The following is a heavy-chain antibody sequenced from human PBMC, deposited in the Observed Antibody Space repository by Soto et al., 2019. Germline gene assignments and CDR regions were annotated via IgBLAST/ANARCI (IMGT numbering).Heavy chain of an antibody. V-gene: IGHV3-30-3*01. Sequence: TGKGLEWGAVISYDGSNKYYADSVKGRFTISRDNSKNTLYLQMNSLRAEDTAVYYWARDYATFFFQAEDGIRDVRSVSAFLLNRSSDL. J-gene: IGHJ2*01. CDR3: ARDYATFFFQAEDGIRDVRSVSAFLLNRSSDL. D-gene: IGHD3-10*02. CDR2: ISYDGSNK.